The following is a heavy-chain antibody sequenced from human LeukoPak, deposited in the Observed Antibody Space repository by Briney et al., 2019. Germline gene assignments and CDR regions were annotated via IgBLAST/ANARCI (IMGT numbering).Heavy chain of an antibody. D-gene: IGHD6-13*01. CDR2: IYYSGST. V-gene: IGHV4-39*02. CDR3: ARDQGSSSWYRKFDY. CDR1: GGSISSSSYY. J-gene: IGHJ4*02. Sequence: PSETLSLTCTVSGGSISSSSYYWGWIRQPPGKGLEWIGSIYYSGSTYYNPSLKSRVTISVDTSKNQFSLKLSSVTAADTAVYYCARDQGSSSWYRKFDYWGQGTLVTVSS.